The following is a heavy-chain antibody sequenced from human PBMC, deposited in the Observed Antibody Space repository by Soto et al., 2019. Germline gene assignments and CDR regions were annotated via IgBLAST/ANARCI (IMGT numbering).Heavy chain of an antibody. D-gene: IGHD1-26*01. CDR1: GASISRYY. J-gene: IGHJ4*02. V-gene: IGHV4-59*01. Sequence: SETLSLTCTVSGASISRYYWSWIRQSPGKGLEWIGYMYYSGNANYNPSLRSRITISVDTSKNQFSLNLNSVTAADTAVYYCAREYPVHSAYFDYWGQGILVTGLL. CDR2: MYYSGNA. CDR3: AREYPVHSAYFDY.